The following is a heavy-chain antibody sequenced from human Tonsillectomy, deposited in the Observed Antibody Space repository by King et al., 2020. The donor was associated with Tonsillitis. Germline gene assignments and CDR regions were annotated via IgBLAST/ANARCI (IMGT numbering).Heavy chain of an antibody. CDR2: VSGSGGTT. D-gene: IGHD3-10*01. CDR3: AQDMSQGSGSYKVDY. CDR1: GFTFSNYA. V-gene: IGHV3-23*04. Sequence: VQLVESGGGLVQPGGSLRLSCAASGFTFSNYAMNWVRQAPGKGLEWVSSVSGSGGTTYYADSVKGRFTISRDNDKNTLLLQMNSLRAEDTAVYYCAQDMSQGSGSYKVDYWGQGTLVTVSS. J-gene: IGHJ4*02.